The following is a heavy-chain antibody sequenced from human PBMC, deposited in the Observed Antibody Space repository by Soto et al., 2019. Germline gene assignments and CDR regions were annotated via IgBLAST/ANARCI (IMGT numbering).Heavy chain of an antibody. V-gene: IGHV1-46*01. J-gene: IGHJ5*02. CDR1: GYTFTSYY. D-gene: IGHD2-15*01. CDR3: ARYGGGCSGGSCYHNWFDP. Sequence: ASVKVSCKASGYTFTSYYMHWVRQAPGQGLEWMGIINPSGGSTSYAQKFQGRVTMTRDTSTSTVYMELSSLRSEDTAVYYCARYGGGCSGGSCYHNWFDPWGRGTLVTVSS. CDR2: INPSGGST.